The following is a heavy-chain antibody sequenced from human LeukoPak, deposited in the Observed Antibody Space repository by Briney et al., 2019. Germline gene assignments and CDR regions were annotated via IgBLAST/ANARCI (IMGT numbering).Heavy chain of an antibody. J-gene: IGHJ1*01. Sequence: GGSLKISCKGSGYSFTSYWIGWVRQMPGKGLEWMGIIYPGDSDTRYSPSFQGQVTISADKSISTAYLQWSSLKASDTAMYYCARPTRSGWYSPPWQHWGQGTLVTVSS. CDR3: ARPTRSGWYSPPWQH. D-gene: IGHD6-19*01. CDR2: IYPGDSDT. CDR1: GYSFTSYW. V-gene: IGHV5-51*01.